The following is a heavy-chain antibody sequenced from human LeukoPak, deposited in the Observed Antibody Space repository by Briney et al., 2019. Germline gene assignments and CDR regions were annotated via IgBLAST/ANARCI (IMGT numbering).Heavy chain of an antibody. CDR3: ARSNLPYSARYFDY. J-gene: IGHJ4*02. V-gene: IGHV1-2*06. D-gene: IGHD2-15*01. CDR1: GYTFTSYG. CDR2: INPNSGGT. Sequence: ASVKVSCKASGYTFTSYGISWVRQAPGQGLEWMGRINPNSGGTNYAQKFQGRVTMTRDTSISTAYMELSRLRSDDTAVYYCARSNLPYSARYFDYWGQGTLVTVSS.